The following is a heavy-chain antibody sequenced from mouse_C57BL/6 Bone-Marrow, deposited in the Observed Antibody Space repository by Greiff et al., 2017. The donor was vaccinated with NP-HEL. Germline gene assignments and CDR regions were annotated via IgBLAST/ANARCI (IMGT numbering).Heavy chain of an antibody. CDR1: GYTFTSYW. J-gene: IGHJ1*03. CDR2: INPSSGYT. V-gene: IGHV1-7*01. D-gene: IGHD1-1*01. Sequence: QVQLKQSGAELAKPGASVKLSCKASGYTFTSYWMHWVKQRPGQGLEWIGYINPSSGYTKYNQKFKDKATLTADKSSSTAYMQLSSLTYEDSAVYYCARGTTVVASDWYFDVWGTGTTVTVSS. CDR3: ARGTTVVASDWYFDV.